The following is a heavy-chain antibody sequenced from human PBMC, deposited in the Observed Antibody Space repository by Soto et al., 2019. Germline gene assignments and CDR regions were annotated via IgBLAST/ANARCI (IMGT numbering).Heavy chain of an antibody. Sequence: QLQLQESGSGLVKPSQTLSLTCAVSGGSISSGGYSWSWIRQPPGKGLEWIGYIYHSGSTYYNPSLKSRVTISGDRSKHHCSLKLSSVTAADTAVYYCARGGDCGDYIGYWGQGTLVTVSS. CDR2: IYHSGST. J-gene: IGHJ4*02. D-gene: IGHD4-17*01. CDR1: GGSISSGGYS. V-gene: IGHV4-30-2*01. CDR3: ARGGDCGDYIGY.